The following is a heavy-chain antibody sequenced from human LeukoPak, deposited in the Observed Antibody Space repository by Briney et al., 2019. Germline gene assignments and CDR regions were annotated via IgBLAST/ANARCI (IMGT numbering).Heavy chain of an antibody. D-gene: IGHD6-19*01. CDR2: INHGGST. CDR3: AREVGTNSESQWNYYYYYMDV. CDR1: GGSFSGDF. Sequence: SETLSLTCAVYGGSFSGDFWSWIRQSPGKGLEWIGEINHGGSTTYNTSLKSRVTISVDTSKNQFSLNLNSVTAADTAVYYCAREVGTNSESQWNYYYYYMDVWGKGTTVTVSS. J-gene: IGHJ6*03. V-gene: IGHV4-34*01.